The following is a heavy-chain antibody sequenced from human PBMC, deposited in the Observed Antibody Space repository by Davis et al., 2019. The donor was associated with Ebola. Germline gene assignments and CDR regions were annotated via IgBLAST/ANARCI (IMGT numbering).Heavy chain of an antibody. CDR2: INNDGSIT. J-gene: IGHJ6*04. V-gene: IGHV3-74*01. Sequence: PGGSLRLSCAASGFTFSSSWMHWVRQAPGKGLVWVSLINNDGSITTYADSVKGRFTISRDNAKNTLYLQMNTLRAEDTAVYYCVRAKYYGMDVWGKGTTVTVSS. CDR3: VRAKYYGMDV. CDR1: GFTFSSSW. D-gene: IGHD6-6*01.